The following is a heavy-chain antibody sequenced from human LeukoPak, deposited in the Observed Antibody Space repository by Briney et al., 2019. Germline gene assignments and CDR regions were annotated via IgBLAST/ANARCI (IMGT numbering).Heavy chain of an antibody. D-gene: IGHD6-19*01. J-gene: IGHJ2*01. CDR1: GFTFSSYA. CDR3: AKDRAVAAYSYWYFDL. Sequence: PGGSLRLSCAASGFTFSSYAMHWVRQAPGKGLEWVAVMSYDGSKEYYADSVKGRLSISRDNSKNTLYLQMNSLRGDDTAVYFCAKDRAVAAYSYWYFDLWGRGTLVTVSS. CDR2: MSYDGSKE. V-gene: IGHV3-30-3*01.